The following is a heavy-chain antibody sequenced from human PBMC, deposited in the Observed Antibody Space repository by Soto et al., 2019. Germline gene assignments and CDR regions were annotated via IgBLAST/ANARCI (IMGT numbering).Heavy chain of an antibody. V-gene: IGHV4-59*01. J-gene: IGHJ6*02. D-gene: IGHD3-3*01. CDR3: ARGGGYDFRSSQAPPIDV. Sequence: ETLSLTCNVSGGSISDFYWSWIRQSPGKRLEWIGYLYYTGSTNYNPALKSRVTISLDTSKNQFSLQVRSVTAADTAVYYCARGGGYDFRSSQAPPIDVWGQGTTVTV. CDR1: GGSISDFY. CDR2: LYYTGST.